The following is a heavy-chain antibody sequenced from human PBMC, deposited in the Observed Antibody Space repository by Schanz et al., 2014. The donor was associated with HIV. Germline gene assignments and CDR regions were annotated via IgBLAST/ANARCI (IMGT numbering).Heavy chain of an antibody. CDR3: AKRIIFGVVFPANFDY. J-gene: IGHJ4*02. CDR1: GFIFRNFW. Sequence: EVQLVESGGGLVQPGGSLRLSCAASGFIFRNFWMTWVRQVPGKGLEWVSVVYIGDSTFYANSVKGRFTISRDNSKNTLYLQMNSLRAEDTAVYYCAKRIIFGVVFPANFDYWGQGTLVTVSS. D-gene: IGHD3-3*01. CDR2: VYIGDST. V-gene: IGHV3-23*03.